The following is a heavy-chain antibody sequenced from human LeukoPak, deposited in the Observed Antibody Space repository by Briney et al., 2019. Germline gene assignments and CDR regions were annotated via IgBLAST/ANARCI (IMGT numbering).Heavy chain of an antibody. Sequence: ASVKVSCKASGYTFTSYGLSWVRQAPGQRLEWMGWISAYNDNTNYAQRLQGRVTMTADISTSTAYMELRSLRSDDTAVYYCARGRPSGMDVWGQGTTVTVSS. CDR1: GYTFTSYG. V-gene: IGHV1-18*01. J-gene: IGHJ6*02. CDR3: ARGRPSGMDV. CDR2: ISAYNDNT.